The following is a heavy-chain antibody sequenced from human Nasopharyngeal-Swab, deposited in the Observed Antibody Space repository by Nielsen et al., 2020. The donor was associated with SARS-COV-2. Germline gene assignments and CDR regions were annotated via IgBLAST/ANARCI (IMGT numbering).Heavy chain of an antibody. D-gene: IGHD6-13*01. CDR2: INPSSGSP. J-gene: IGHJ4*02. CDR1: GYTFTSYF. Sequence: ASAKVSCKASGYTFTSYFIQWVRQAPGQGLVSLGIINPSSGSPTYAQKFQGRVTMTTDTSTSTVYMELSSLRSDDTAVYYCARILDSADTLLGCDYWGQGSLVTVSS. V-gene: IGHV1-46*01. CDR3: ARILDSADTLLGCDY.